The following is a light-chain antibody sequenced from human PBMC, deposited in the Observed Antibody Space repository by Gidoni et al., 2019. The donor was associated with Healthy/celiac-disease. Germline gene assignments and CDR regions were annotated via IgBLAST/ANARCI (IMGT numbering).Light chain of an antibody. J-gene: IGKJ2*01. CDR1: QSVSSN. Sequence: EIVMTQSPATLSVSPGERATLSCRASQSVSSNLAWYQLKPGQAPRLLLYGASTRATGIPARFSGSGSGKEFTLTISSLQSEDFAVYYCQQYNNWPPHTFGQGTKLEIK. V-gene: IGKV3-15*01. CDR3: QQYNNWPPHT. CDR2: GAS.